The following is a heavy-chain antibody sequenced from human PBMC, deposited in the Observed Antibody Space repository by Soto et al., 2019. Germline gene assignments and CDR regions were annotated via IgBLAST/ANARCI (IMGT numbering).Heavy chain of an antibody. CDR1: GYTFTGYY. J-gene: IGHJ5*02. CDR2: INPNSGGT. D-gene: IGHD6-13*01. CDR3: ARDRAGIAAAGFDP. V-gene: IGHV1-2*02. Sequence: ASVKVSCKASGYTFTGYYMHWVRQAPGQGLEWMGWINPNSGGTNYAQKFQGRVTMTRDTSISTAYMELSSVTAADTAVYYCARDRAGIAAAGFDPWGQGTLVTVSS.